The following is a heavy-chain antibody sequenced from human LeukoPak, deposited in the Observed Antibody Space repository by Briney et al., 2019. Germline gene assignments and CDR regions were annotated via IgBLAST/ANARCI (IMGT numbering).Heavy chain of an antibody. J-gene: IGHJ4*02. CDR2: ISAYNGNT. CDR3: ARAAITVFGVVPET. Sequence: ASVQVSCKASGYTFTSHGISWVRQAPGQGLEWMGRISAYNGNTNYAQKFQGRVTMTTDTSTATAYMDLRSLRFDDTAVYYCARAAITVFGVVPETWGQGTLVTVSS. V-gene: IGHV1-18*01. D-gene: IGHD3-3*01. CDR1: GYTFTSHG.